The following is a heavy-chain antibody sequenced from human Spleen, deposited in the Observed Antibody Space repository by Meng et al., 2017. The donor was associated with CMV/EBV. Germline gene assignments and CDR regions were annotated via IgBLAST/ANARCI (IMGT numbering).Heavy chain of an antibody. D-gene: IGHD3-3*01. CDR2: IYYSGST. Sequence: SWIRQPPGKGLEWIGYIYYSGSTNYNPSLKSRVTISVDTSKNQFSLKLSSVTAADTAVYYCARVPRVLLRFLESTIRWLRYYGMDVWGQGTTVTVSS. J-gene: IGHJ6*02. CDR3: ARVPRVLLRFLESTIRWLRYYGMDV. V-gene: IGHV4-59*01.